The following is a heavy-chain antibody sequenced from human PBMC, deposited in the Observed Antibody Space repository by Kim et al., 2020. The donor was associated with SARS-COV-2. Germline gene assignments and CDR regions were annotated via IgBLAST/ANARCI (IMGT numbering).Heavy chain of an antibody. CDR2: INHSGNT. CDR3: AIRAFGEGFGF. V-gene: IGHV4-34*01. J-gene: IGHJ4*02. D-gene: IGHD3-16*01. CDR1: PASLRGYS. Sequence: SETLSLTCSVSPASLRGYSWSWIRQPPGKGLEWIGEINHSGNTAYNLSLNSRPSLFLDTSRNHFSLKLSSVTAADTAVYYCAIRAFGEGFGFWGQGTLV.